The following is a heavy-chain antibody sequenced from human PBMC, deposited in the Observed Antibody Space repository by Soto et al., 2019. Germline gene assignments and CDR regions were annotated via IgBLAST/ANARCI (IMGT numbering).Heavy chain of an antibody. J-gene: IGHJ6*03. CDR3: ARESGSGSYYGYYYYYMDV. CDR1: GGSFSGYY. Sequence: SETLSLTCAVYGGSFSGYYWSWIRQPPGKGLEWIGEINHSGSTNYNPSLKSRVTISVDTSKNQFSLKLSSVTAADTAVYYCARESGSGSYYGYYYYYMDVWGKGTTVTVSS. V-gene: IGHV4-34*01. D-gene: IGHD3-10*01. CDR2: INHSGST.